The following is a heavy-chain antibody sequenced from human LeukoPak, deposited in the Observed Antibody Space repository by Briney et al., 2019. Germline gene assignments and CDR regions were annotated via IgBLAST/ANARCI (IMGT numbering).Heavy chain of an antibody. J-gene: IGHJ6*03. D-gene: IGHD3-10*01. CDR2: IYYSGST. CDR1: GGSISSSSYY. CDR3: ARLGSGRTHYYYYMDV. V-gene: IGHV4-39*01. Sequence: SETLSLTCTVSGGSISSSSYYWGWIRQPPGKGLEWIGSIYYSGSTYHNPSLKSRVTISVDTSKNQFSLKLSSVTAADTAVYYCARLGSGRTHYYYYMDVWGKGTTVTVSS.